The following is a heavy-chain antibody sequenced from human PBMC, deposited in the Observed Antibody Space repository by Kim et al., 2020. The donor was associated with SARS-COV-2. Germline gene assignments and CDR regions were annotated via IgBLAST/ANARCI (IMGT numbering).Heavy chain of an antibody. V-gene: IGHV3-53*01. CDR2: IWNDGTT. D-gene: IGHD3-3*01. CDR1: GFSVSKNY. CDR3: ARDGESGPDGTYGMDV. Sequence: GGSLRLSCAASGFSVSKNYLNWVRQAPGKGLEWVSVIWNDGTTHYADSVRGRFTISRDASKNTLYLQMNNLRVEDTAVYYCARDGESGPDGTYGMDVWGRGTTVTVSS. J-gene: IGHJ6*02.